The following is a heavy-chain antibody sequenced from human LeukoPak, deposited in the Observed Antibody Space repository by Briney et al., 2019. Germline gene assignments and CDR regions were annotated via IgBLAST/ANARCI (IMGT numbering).Heavy chain of an antibody. D-gene: IGHD3-10*01. J-gene: IGHJ4*02. CDR3: ARRSMVRGVILFDY. CDR2: IYYSGST. V-gene: IGHV4-39*01. CDR1: GGSISSSSYY. Sequence: PSETLSLTCTVSGGSISSSSYYWGWIRQPPGKGLDWIGSIYYSGSTYYNPSLKSRVTISVDTSKNQFSLKLSSVTAADTAVYYCARRSMVRGVILFDYWGQGTLVTVSS.